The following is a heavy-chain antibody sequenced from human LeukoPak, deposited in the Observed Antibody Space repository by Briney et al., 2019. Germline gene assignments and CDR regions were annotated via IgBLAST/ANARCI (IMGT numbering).Heavy chain of an antibody. CDR2: IIPIFGTA. V-gene: IGHV1-69*13. J-gene: IGHJ4*02. CDR3: ARDLAYYYGSGSSDFDY. D-gene: IGHD3-10*01. Sequence: GASVKVSCKASGGTFSSYAISWVRQAPGQGLEWMGGIIPIFGTANYAQKFQGRVTITADESTSTAYMGLSSLRSEDTAVYYCARDLAYYYGSGSSDFDYWGQGTLVTVSS. CDR1: GGTFSSYA.